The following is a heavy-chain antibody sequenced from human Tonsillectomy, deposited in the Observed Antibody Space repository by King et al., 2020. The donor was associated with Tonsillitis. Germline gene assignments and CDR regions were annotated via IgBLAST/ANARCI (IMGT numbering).Heavy chain of an antibody. Sequence: DVQLVESGGGLVQPGGSLRLSCAVSGFSFSSFWMHWVRQVPGKGLVWVSRISTDGGDTTYADSVDGRFTISRDNAKNTLYLQMNNLRPDDTAMYYCVRDRYSGSYSTFDYWGQGTLVTVSS. CDR2: ISTDGGDT. D-gene: IGHD1-26*01. CDR1: GFSFSSFW. CDR3: VRDRYSGSYSTFDY. J-gene: IGHJ4*02. V-gene: IGHV3-74*01.